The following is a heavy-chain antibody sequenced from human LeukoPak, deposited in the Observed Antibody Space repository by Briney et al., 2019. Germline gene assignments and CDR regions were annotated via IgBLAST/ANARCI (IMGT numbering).Heavy chain of an antibody. Sequence: PGRSLRLSCAASGFTFDDYAMYWVRQAPGKGLEWVSGISWNSGSIGYADSVKGRFTISRDNAKNSLYLQMNSLRAEDTALYYCATRAYYDSSGYPPPFDYWGQGTLVTVSS. CDR2: ISWNSGSI. CDR1: GFTFDDYA. V-gene: IGHV3-9*01. CDR3: ATRAYYDSSGYPPPFDY. J-gene: IGHJ4*02. D-gene: IGHD3-22*01.